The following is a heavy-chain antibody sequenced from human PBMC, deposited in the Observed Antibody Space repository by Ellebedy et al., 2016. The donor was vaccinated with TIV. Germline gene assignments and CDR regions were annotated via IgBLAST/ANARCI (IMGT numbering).Heavy chain of an antibody. J-gene: IGHJ4*02. CDR3: ARGEQQLVPQIDY. Sequence: ASVKVSXKASGYTFTSYGISWVRQAPGQGLEWMGWISAYNGNTNYAQKLQGRVIMTTDTSTSTAYMELSRLRSDDTAVYYCARGEQQLVPQIDYWGQGTLVTVSS. CDR1: GYTFTSYG. CDR2: ISAYNGNT. V-gene: IGHV1-18*01. D-gene: IGHD6-13*01.